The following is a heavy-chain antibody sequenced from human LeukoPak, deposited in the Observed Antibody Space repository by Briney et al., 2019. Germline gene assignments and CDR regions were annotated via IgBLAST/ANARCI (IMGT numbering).Heavy chain of an antibody. CDR1: GGSVSSSTYY. V-gene: IGHV4-61*01. J-gene: IGHJ6*03. D-gene: IGHD6-13*01. CDR2: IYYSGST. CDR3: ARVRGAAAGTWLSYYYYMDV. Sequence: PSETLSLTCTVSGGSVSSSTYYWGWIRQPPGKELEWIGYIYYSGSTNYNPSLESRVTISVDTSKNQFSLKLSSVTAADTAVYYCARVRGAAAGTWLSYYYYMDVWGKGTTVTVSS.